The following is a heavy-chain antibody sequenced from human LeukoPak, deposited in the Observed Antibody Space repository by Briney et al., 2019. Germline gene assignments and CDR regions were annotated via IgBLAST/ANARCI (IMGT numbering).Heavy chain of an antibody. V-gene: IGHV1-2*02. CDR1: GYTFTGYN. Sequence: ASVTLSLTSSGYTFTGYNMHWVRLPPAPGHEWMGWMRTNSGGTNYAQKFQGRVTVNRDTSISTAYVELRRLRSDDTAVYYCARGIPIAVPGSIGYWGQGTLVTVSS. CDR3: ARGIPIAVPGSIGY. J-gene: IGHJ4*02. D-gene: IGHD6-19*01. CDR2: MRTNSGGT.